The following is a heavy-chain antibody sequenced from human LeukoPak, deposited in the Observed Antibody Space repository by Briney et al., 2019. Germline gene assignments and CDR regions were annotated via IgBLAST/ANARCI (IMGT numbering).Heavy chain of an antibody. J-gene: IGHJ1*01. CDR1: GFTFSTYW. V-gene: IGHV3-74*01. CDR3: ARAPSEIGGYYPEYFRH. D-gene: IGHD3-22*01. Sequence: PGGSLRLSCAASGFTFSTYWMHWVRQAPGKGLVWVSRIKSDGGTNYADSVKGRFTISRDNAKKTVSLQMNSLRPEYTRVYYCARAPSEIGGYYPEYFRHWGQGTLVTVSS. CDR2: IKSDGGT.